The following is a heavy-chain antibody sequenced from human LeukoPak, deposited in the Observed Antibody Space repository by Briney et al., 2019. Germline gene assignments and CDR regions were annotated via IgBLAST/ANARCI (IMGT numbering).Heavy chain of an antibody. CDR2: IYPGDSDT. Sequence: GESLKISCKGSGYSFTSYWIGWVRQMPGKGLEWMGIIYPGDSDTGYSPSFQGQVTISADKSISTAYLQWSSLKASDTAMYYCARHTEHELVRGTNWFDPWGQGTLVTVSS. J-gene: IGHJ5*02. CDR1: GYSFTSYW. D-gene: IGHD6-13*01. CDR3: ARHTEHELVRGTNWFDP. V-gene: IGHV5-51*01.